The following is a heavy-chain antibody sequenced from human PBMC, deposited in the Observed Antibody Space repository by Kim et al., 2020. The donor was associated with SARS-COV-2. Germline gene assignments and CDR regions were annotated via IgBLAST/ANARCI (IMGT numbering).Heavy chain of an antibody. D-gene: IGHD6-13*01. J-gene: IGHJ4*02. V-gene: IGHV4-34*01. CDR1: GGSFSGYY. Sequence: SETLSLTCAVYGGSFSGYYWSWIRQPPGKGLEWIGEINHSGSTNYNPSLKSRVTISVDTSKNQFSLKLSSVTAADTAVYYCARSGKAAAGDLFDYWGQGTLVTVSS. CDR2: INHSGST. CDR3: ARSGKAAAGDLFDY.